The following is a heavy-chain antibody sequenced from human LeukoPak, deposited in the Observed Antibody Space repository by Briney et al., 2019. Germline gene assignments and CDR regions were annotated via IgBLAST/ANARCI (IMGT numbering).Heavy chain of an antibody. D-gene: IGHD6-19*01. CDR2: RRAYNGST. CDR1: RYTFSLSG. CDR3: ARSSYSSGWYGGETQEDSFDY. J-gene: IGHJ4*02. V-gene: IGHV1-18*01. Sequence: GAPVRVSCTAFRYTFSLSGISWGRQAPGQGLQGIGWRRAYNGSTNYAQKLQGRVTMTTDTSTSTAYMELSSLRSDDTAVYYCARSSYSSGWYGGETQEDSFDYWGQGTLVTVSS.